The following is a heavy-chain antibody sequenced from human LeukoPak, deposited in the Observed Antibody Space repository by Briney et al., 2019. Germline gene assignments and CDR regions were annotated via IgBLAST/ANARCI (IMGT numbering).Heavy chain of an antibody. V-gene: IGHV4-38-2*02. Sequence: SETLSLTCTVSGYSISSGYYWGWIRQPPGKGLEWIGSIYHSGSTYYNPSLKSRVTISVDTSKNQFSLKLSSVTAADTAVYYCARDIGDFWSGDVFDPWGQGTLVTVSS. CDR2: IYHSGST. CDR1: GYSISSGYY. CDR3: ARDIGDFWSGDVFDP. D-gene: IGHD3-3*01. J-gene: IGHJ5*02.